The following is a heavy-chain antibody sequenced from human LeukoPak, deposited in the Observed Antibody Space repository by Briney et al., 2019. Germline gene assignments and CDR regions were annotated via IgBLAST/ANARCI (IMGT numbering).Heavy chain of an antibody. CDR3: ARVMLYYYDSSGYNTTDY. D-gene: IGHD3-22*01. Sequence: SETLSLTCTVSGYSISSGYYWGWIRQPPGKGLEWIGSIYHSGSTYYNPSLKSRVTISVDKSKNQFSLKLSSVTAADTAVYYCARVMLYYYDSSGYNTTDYWGQGTLVTVSS. CDR2: IYHSGST. CDR1: GYSISSGYY. V-gene: IGHV4-38-2*02. J-gene: IGHJ4*02.